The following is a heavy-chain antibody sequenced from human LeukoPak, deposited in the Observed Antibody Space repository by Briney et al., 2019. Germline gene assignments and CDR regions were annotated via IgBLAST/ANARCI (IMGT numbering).Heavy chain of an antibody. V-gene: IGHV3-23*01. D-gene: IGHD6-25*01. CDR2: ISGSGGNT. CDR3: AKDLSPAAA. Sequence: PGGSLRLSCAASGLIVSNNYMNWVRQAPGKGLEWVSAISGSGGNTYYADSVKGRFTISRDNSKNTLYMQMNSLRAEDTAVYYCAKDLSPAAAWGQGTLVTVSS. CDR1: GLIVSNNY. J-gene: IGHJ5*02.